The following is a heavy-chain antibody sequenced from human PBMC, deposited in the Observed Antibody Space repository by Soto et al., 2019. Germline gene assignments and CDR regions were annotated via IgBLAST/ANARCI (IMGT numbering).Heavy chain of an antibody. J-gene: IGHJ6*03. CDR1: GGTFSSYT. CDR3: ARDRFYDFWSGPRNYYYMDV. Sequence: QVQLVQSGAEVKKPGSSVKVSCKASGGTFSSYTISWVRQAPGQGLEWMGRIIPILGIANYAQKFQGRVTITADKSTSTAYMELSSLRSEDTAVYYCARDRFYDFWSGPRNYYYMDVWGNGTTVTVSS. D-gene: IGHD3-3*01. CDR2: IIPILGIA. V-gene: IGHV1-69*08.